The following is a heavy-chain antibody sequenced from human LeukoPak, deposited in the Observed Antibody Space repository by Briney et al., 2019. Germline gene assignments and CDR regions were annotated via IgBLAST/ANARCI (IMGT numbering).Heavy chain of an antibody. Sequence: SETLSLTCTVSGGSINSSNYYWRWIPQPPGKGLEWIGSIYYSGYTYYNPSLKSRVTISVDTSKNQFSLKLSSVTAADTAVYYCATQEMATIRGFDYWGQGILVTVSS. CDR3: ATQEMATIRGFDY. CDR1: GGSINSSNYY. V-gene: IGHV4-39*01. D-gene: IGHD5-24*01. CDR2: IYYSGYT. J-gene: IGHJ4*02.